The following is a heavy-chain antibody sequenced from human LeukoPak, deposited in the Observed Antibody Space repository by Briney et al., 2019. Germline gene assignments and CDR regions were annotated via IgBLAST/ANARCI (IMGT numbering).Heavy chain of an antibody. CDR1: GGSINSGGYY. CDR3: ARAKVKGDDY. CDR2: VHNSGRT. D-gene: IGHD3-16*01. V-gene: IGHV4-31*03. Sequence: PSETLSLTCTVSGGSINSGGYYWSWTRQHPGKGLEWIGYVHNSGRTYYRPSLKSRVSISIDTSENQFSLKLSSVTAADTAVYYCARAKVKGDDYWGQGTLVTVSS. J-gene: IGHJ4*02.